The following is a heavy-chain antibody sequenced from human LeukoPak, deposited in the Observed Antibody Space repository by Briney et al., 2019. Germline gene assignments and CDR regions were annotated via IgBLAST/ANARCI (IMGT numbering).Heavy chain of an antibody. CDR1: GYTFTSYD. CDR3: ARGPPNWGFDF. V-gene: IGHV1-8*01. Sequence: ASVKVSCKASGYTFTSYDINWVRHATGQGLEWMGWMSPNSGDTGYAQKFQGRVIMTRDTSISTAYMELTSLRSEDTAIYYCARGPPNWGFDFWGQGALVTVSS. J-gene: IGHJ4*02. CDR2: MSPNSGDT. D-gene: IGHD7-27*01.